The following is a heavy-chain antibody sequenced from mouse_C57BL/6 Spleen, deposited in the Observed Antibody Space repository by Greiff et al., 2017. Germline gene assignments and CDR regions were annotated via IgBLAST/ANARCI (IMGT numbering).Heavy chain of an antibody. J-gene: IGHJ4*01. V-gene: IGHV1-80*01. CDR1: GYAFSSYW. CDR3: ARLTTVGGDGMDY. D-gene: IGHD1-1*01. CDR2: IYPGDGDT. Sequence: QVQLQQSGAELVKPGASVKISCKASGYAFSSYWMNWVKQRPGKGLEWIGQIYPGDGDTNYNGKFKGKATLTADKSSSTAYMQLSSLTSEDSAVYFCARLTTVGGDGMDYWGQGTSVTVSS.